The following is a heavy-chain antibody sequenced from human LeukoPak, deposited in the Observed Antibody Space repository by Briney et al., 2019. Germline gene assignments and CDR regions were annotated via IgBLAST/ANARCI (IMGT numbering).Heavy chain of an antibody. D-gene: IGHD6-13*01. CDR2: INHSGST. J-gene: IGHJ4*02. CDR3: AGHSGSSWQNRDY. Sequence: SGTLSLTCAVYGGSFSGYYWSWIRQPPGKGLEWIGEINHSGSTNYNPSLKSRVTISVDTSKNQFSLKLSSVTAADTAVYYCAGHSGSSWQNRDYWGQGTLVTVSS. V-gene: IGHV4-34*01. CDR1: GGSFSGYY.